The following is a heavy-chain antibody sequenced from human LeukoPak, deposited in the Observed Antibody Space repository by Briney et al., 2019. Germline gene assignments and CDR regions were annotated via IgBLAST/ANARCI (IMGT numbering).Heavy chain of an antibody. Sequence: GGSLRLSCAASGFTFSSYSMNWVRQAPGKGLEWVSSISSSSSYIYYADSVKGRFTISRDNAKNSLYLQMNSLRAEDTAVYYCARAGYYDSSGFYAPDAFDIWGQGTVVTVSS. D-gene: IGHD3-22*01. CDR2: ISSSSSYI. CDR1: GFTFSSYS. J-gene: IGHJ3*02. V-gene: IGHV3-21*01. CDR3: ARAGYYDSSGFYAPDAFDI.